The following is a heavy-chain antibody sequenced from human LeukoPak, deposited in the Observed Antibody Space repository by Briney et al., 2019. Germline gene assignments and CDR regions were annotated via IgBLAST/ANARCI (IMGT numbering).Heavy chain of an antibody. J-gene: IGHJ4*02. D-gene: IGHD6-6*01. CDR1: RFTFSSYS. CDR3: ARGLSGYASSLGY. CDR2: INSDGSST. V-gene: IGHV3-74*01. Sequence: PGGSLRLSCAASRFTFSSYSMNWVRQAPGKGLVWVSRINSDGSSTSYADSVRGRFSISRDNAKNTLYLQMNSLRAEDTAVYYCARGLSGYASSLGYWGQGTLVTVSA.